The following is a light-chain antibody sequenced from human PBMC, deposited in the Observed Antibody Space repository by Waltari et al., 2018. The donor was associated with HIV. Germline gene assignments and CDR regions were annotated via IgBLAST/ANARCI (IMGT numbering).Light chain of an antibody. Sequence: QSALTQPRSVSGSPGQSVTISCTGTSSDVGAYNYVSWYQKHPGKAPKLMIYDVNKRPSGVPDRVAGSKSGNTAALTISGLQAEDEADYYCCSYAGSYTYVFGTGTKVTVL. CDR2: DVN. CDR1: SSDVGAYNY. V-gene: IGLV2-11*01. J-gene: IGLJ1*01. CDR3: CSYAGSYTYV.